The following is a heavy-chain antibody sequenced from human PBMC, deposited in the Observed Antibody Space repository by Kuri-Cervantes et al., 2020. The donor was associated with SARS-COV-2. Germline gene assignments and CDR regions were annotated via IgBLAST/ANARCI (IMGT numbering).Heavy chain of an antibody. CDR2: IDWDDDK. D-gene: IGHD4-11*01. CDR3: ARIQATTVIADY. V-gene: IGHV2-70*11. CDR1: GLSVSTSAMC. Sequence: SGPTLVKPTQTLTRTCTLSGLSVSTSAMCVSWICQPPGKALEWLARIDWDDDKYYSTSLKTRLTISKDTSKNQVVLTMTNMDPVDTATYYCARIQATTVIADYWGQGTLVTVSS. J-gene: IGHJ4*02.